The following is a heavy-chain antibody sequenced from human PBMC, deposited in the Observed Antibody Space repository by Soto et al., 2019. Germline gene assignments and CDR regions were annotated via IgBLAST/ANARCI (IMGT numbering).Heavy chain of an antibody. J-gene: IGHJ4*02. V-gene: IGHV1-18*01. D-gene: IGHD3-3*01. Sequence: ASVKVSCKASGYTFTSYGISWVRQAPGQGLEWMGWISAYNGNTNYAQKLQGRVTMTTDTSTSTAYMELRSLRSDDTAVYYCARASRFVEWLPYYFDYWGQGTMVTVSS. CDR1: GYTFTSYG. CDR2: ISAYNGNT. CDR3: ARASRFVEWLPYYFDY.